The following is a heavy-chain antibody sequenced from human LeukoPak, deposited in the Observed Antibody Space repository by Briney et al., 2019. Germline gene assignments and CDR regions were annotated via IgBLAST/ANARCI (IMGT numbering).Heavy chain of an antibody. CDR3: VQDYYSSSLYYFDH. V-gene: IGHV3-9*03. CDR2: ISWNSGSI. Sequence: PGRCLRLSCAASGFNFDDYAVHSVRHAPGKGLEWVSGISWNSGSIGYADSVKGRFTISRDNAKNSLYLQMNSQRAEDMALCYCVQDYYSSSLYYFDHWRQGTMVTVSS. D-gene: IGHD6-13*01. CDR1: GFNFDDYA. J-gene: IGHJ4*02.